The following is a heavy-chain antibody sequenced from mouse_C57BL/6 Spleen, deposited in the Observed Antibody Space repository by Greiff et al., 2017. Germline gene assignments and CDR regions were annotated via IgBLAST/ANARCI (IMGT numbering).Heavy chain of an antibody. D-gene: IGHD2-3*01. CDR2: ISYDGSN. J-gene: IGHJ1*03. V-gene: IGHV3-6*01. Sequence: ESGPGLVKPSQSLSLPCSVTGYSITSGYYWNWIRQFPGNKLEWMGYISYDGSNNYNPSLKNRISITRDTSKNQFFLKLNSVTTEDTATYYCARDDGYLYWYFDVWGTGTTVTVSS. CDR3: ARDDGYLYWYFDV. CDR1: GYSITSGYY.